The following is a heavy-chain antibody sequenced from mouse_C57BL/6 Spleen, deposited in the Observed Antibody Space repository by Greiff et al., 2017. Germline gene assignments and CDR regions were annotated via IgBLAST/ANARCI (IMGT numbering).Heavy chain of an antibody. CDR1: GYTFTSYW. Sequence: QVQLQQPGAELVRPGSSVKLSCKASGYTFTSYWMHWVKQRPIQGLEWIGNIDPSDSETHYNQKFKDKATLTVDKSSSTAYMQLSSLTSEDSAVYYCATSTMVTPTYYFDYWGQGTTLTVSS. CDR2: IDPSDSET. CDR3: ATSTMVTPTYYFDY. D-gene: IGHD2-2*01. V-gene: IGHV1-52*01. J-gene: IGHJ2*01.